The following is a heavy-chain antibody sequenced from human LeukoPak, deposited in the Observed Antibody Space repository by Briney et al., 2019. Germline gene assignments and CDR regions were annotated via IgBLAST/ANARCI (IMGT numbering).Heavy chain of an antibody. CDR1: GGSIRSYY. V-gene: IGHV4-59*08. CDR2: IYYTGST. J-gene: IGHJ2*01. D-gene: IGHD3-22*01. Sequence: PSETLSLTCTVSGGSIRSYYGSWIWQPPGKGLEWIGYIYYTGSTNYNPSLKSRVTISVDTSQNQFSLKLSSVTAADTAVYYCARLKYYDTSGYYWYFDLWGRGTLVTVSS. CDR3: ARLKYYDTSGYYWYFDL.